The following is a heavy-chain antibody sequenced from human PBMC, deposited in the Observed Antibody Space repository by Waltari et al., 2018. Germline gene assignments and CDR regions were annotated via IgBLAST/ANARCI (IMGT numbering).Heavy chain of an antibody. Sequence: QVQLQESGPGLVKPSQTLSLTCTVSDGSISSGSYDWRSLRQPAGAGLEWIGYIYTSGSTNYNPSLKSRVTISVDTSKNQFSLKLSSVTAADTAVYYCARGVTGSYYNLYYYYGMDVWGQGTTVTVSS. V-gene: IGHV4-61*09. J-gene: IGHJ6*02. D-gene: IGHD3-10*01. CDR1: DGSISSGSYD. CDR2: IYTSGST. CDR3: ARGVTGSYYNLYYYYGMDV.